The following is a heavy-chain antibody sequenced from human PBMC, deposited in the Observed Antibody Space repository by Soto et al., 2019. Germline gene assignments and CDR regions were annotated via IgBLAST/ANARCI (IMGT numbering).Heavy chain of an antibody. D-gene: IGHD4-4*01. CDR2: IYYGGST. CDR3: ARDTNDYSNYVPFDY. CDR1: GGSISSYY. J-gene: IGHJ4*02. Sequence: PSETLSLTCTVSGGSISSYYWSWIRQPPGKGLEWIGYIYYGGSTNYNPSLKSRVTISVDTSKNQFSLKLSSVTAADTAVYYCARDTNDYSNYVPFDYWGQGTLVTVSS. V-gene: IGHV4-59*01.